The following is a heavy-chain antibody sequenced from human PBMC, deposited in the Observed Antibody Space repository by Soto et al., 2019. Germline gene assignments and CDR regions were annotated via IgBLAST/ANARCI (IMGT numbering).Heavy chain of an antibody. J-gene: IGHJ6*02. CDR2: ISAFNGQT. V-gene: IGHV1-18*01. CDR1: GYTFTSYG. Sequence: QVQLVQSGDEVKKPGASVKVSCRASGYTFTSYGVSWVRQAPGQGLEWMGWISAFNGQTNYIQKVQGRVTSTTEASTITGYMERRRRIPDDTAVYYCAIGENYYYSLDVWDQGTTVTV. D-gene: IGHD1-26*01. CDR3: AIGENYYYSLDV.